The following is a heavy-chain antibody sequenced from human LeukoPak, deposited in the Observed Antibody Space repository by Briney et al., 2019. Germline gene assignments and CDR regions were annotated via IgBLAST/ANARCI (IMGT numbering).Heavy chain of an antibody. CDR3: ATVSGGDYFDY. CDR1: GFTVSGNS. Sequence: GGSLRLSCAASGFTVSGNSMSWVRQAPGKGLEWVSLIYSGDSTYYADSVKGRFTISRDNSKNTLYLQMNSLRAEDTAMYYCATVSGGDYFDYWGQGTLVTVSS. D-gene: IGHD3-10*01. J-gene: IGHJ4*02. CDR2: IYSGDST. V-gene: IGHV3-53*01.